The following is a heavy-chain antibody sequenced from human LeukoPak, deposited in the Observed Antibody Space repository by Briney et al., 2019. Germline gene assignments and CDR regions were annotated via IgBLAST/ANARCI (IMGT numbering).Heavy chain of an antibody. CDR2: FDPEDGET. J-gene: IGHJ3*02. V-gene: IGHV1-24*01. Sequence: PVASVKLSCKVSGYTLTELSMHWVRQAPGKGLEWMGGFDPEDGETIYAQKFQGRVTMTEDTSTDTAYMELSSLRSEDTAVYYCATVYKSGGYSWDAFDIWGQGTKVTVSS. D-gene: IGHD5-18*01. CDR3: ATVYKSGGYSWDAFDI. CDR1: GYTLTELS.